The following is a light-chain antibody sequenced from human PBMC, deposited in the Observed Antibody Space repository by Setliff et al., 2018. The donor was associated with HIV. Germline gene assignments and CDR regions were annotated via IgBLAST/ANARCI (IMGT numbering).Light chain of an antibody. CDR2: DVS. V-gene: IGLV2-14*03. CDR1: SGDVGGYSF. J-gene: IGLJ1*01. CDR3: SSYTSSTPLYV. Sequence: QSVLTQPASVSGSPGQSITISCTGASGDVGGYSFVSWYQQHPGKAPKLMIYDVSYRPSGVSDRFSGSKSGNTAPLTISGLQAEDEADYYCSSYTSSTPLYVFGTGTKVTVL.